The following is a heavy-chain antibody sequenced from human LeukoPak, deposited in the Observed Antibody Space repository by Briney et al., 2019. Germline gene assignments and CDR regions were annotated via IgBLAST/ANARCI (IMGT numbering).Heavy chain of an antibody. CDR1: GFTFSSYG. D-gene: IGHD1-1*01. J-gene: IGHJ5*02. Sequence: GRSLRLSCAASGFTFSSYGMYWVRQAPGKGLEWVSGITGSGRTYHAESVKDRFTISRDNSKNTLYMQMNSLRVEDAAMYFCAKGMEVESRLDLWGQGTLVTVSS. V-gene: IGHV3-23*01. CDR3: AKGMEVESRLDL. CDR2: ITGSGRT.